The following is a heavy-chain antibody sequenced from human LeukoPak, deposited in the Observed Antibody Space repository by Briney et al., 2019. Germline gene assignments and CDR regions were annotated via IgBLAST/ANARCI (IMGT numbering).Heavy chain of an antibody. J-gene: IGHJ4*02. CDR3: AREIAAAGTLDFDY. D-gene: IGHD6-13*01. V-gene: IGHV3-7*01. CDR1: GFTFSNSW. CDR2: IKQDGSEK. Sequence: GGSLRLSCAASGFTFSNSWMSWVRQAPGKGLEWVANIKQDGSEKYYVDSVKGRFTISRDNAKNSLYLQMNSLRAEDTAVYYCAREIAAAGTLDFDYWGQGTLVTVSS.